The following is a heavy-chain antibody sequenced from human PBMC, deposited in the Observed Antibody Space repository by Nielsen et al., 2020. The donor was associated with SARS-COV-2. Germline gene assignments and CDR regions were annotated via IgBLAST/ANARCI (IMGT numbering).Heavy chain of an antibody. D-gene: IGHD3-10*01. CDR2: INPSSGST. Sequence: ASVKVSCKASGYTFTSYYIYWVRQAPVQGLEWMGIINPSSGSTSYAQNFQGRVTMTRDTSTSTVYMELSSLRSEDTAVYYCARAGWFGELGPGYWGQGTLVTVSS. V-gene: IGHV1-46*01. J-gene: IGHJ4*02. CDR3: ARAGWFGELGPGY. CDR1: GYTFTSYY.